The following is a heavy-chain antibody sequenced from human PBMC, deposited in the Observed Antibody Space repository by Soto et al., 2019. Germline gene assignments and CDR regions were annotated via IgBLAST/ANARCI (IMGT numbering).Heavy chain of an antibody. Sequence: GESLKISCMGSGYNFANYWIGWVRQMPGKGLEWMGTIYPGDSDTRYSPSFQGQVSISADKSISTAYLHWGSLKTSDTAMYYCARTGSLYGNYDSWGEGTLVTVSS. V-gene: IGHV5-51*01. D-gene: IGHD4-17*01. CDR2: IYPGDSDT. J-gene: IGHJ4*02. CDR3: ARTGSLYGNYDS. CDR1: GYNFANYW.